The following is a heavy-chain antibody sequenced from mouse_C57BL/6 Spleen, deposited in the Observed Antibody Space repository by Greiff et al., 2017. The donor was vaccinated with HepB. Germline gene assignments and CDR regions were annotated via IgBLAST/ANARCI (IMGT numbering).Heavy chain of an antibody. D-gene: IGHD1-1*01. CDR2: IYPGDGDT. J-gene: IGHJ4*01. Sequence: VQLQQSGAELVKPGASVKISCKASGYAFSSYWMNWVKQRPGKGLEWIGQIYPGDGDTNYNGKFKGKATLTADKSSSTAYMQLSSLTSEDSAVYFCARIPNYYGSSYKAYYAMDYWGQGTSVTVSS. CDR3: ARIPNYYGSSYKAYYAMDY. V-gene: IGHV1-80*01. CDR1: GYAFSSYW.